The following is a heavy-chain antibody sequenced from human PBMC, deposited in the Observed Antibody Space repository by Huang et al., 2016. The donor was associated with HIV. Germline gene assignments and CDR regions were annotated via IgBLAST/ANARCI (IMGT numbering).Heavy chain of an antibody. CDR2: ISDSGSN. J-gene: IGHJ3*02. CDR1: GGSFSGHY. Sequence: QVQLQQWGAELLKPSETLSLTSAVSGGSFSGHYWTWIRQPPGRGLEWIGEISDSGSNSYNPSLKSRVTISGYTSQSQFSLKLNSVTAADTAIYYCARMFKYDSGGYWGNDAFDIWGQGTMVTVSS. CDR3: ARMFKYDSGGYWGNDAFDI. V-gene: IGHV4-34*02. D-gene: IGHD3-22*01.